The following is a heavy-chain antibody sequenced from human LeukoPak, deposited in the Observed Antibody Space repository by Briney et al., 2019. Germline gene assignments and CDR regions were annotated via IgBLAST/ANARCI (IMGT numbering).Heavy chain of an antibody. J-gene: IGHJ4*02. CDR2: ISAYNGNT. CDR1: GYTFTSYG. V-gene: IGHV1-18*01. CDR3: ARVNYYDSSGYYEGDY. D-gene: IGHD3-22*01. Sequence: EASVKVSCKASGYTFTSYGISWVRQAPGQGLEWMGWISAYNGNTNYAQKLQGRVTMTTDTSTSTAYMELRSLRSDDTAVYYCARVNYYDSSGYYEGDYWGQGTLVTVSS.